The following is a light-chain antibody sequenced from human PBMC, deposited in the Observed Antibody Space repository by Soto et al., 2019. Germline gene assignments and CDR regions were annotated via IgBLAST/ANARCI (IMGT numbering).Light chain of an antibody. Sequence: EIVLTQAPATMSWSPGERATLSCRASQSVGNYLPWNQRKPGQAPRLLIYEASNRATGIPARFSGSGSGTDFTLTISSLEPEDFAVYYCQQRSYLVTFGGGTAVEIQ. CDR3: QQRSYLVT. J-gene: IGKJ4*01. V-gene: IGKV3-11*01. CDR2: EAS. CDR1: QSVGNY.